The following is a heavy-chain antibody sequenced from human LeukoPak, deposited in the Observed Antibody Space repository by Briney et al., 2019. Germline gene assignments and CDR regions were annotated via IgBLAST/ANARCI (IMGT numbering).Heavy chain of an antibody. J-gene: IGHJ4*02. CDR1: GFIFSSYS. D-gene: IGHD6-13*01. CDR3: AKGYSSLPGGLY. CDR2: ISGSGGST. Sequence: GGSLRLSCAASGFIFSSYSMNWVRQAPGKGLEWVSAISGSGGSTYYADSVKGRFTISRDNSKNTLYLQMNSLRAEDTAVYYCAKGYSSLPGGLYWGQGTLVTVSS. V-gene: IGHV3-23*01.